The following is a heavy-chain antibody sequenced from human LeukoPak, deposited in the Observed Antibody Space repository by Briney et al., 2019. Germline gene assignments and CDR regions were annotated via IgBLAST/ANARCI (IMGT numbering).Heavy chain of an antibody. D-gene: IGHD3-10*01. J-gene: IGHJ4*02. CDR3: AREFFYGSGSYSY. CDR2: IDGSSSHI. V-gene: IGHV3-21*01. Sequence: GGSLRLSCTESRFTFRSYTMNWVRQAPGKGLEWVSSIDGSSSHIYYADSVKGRFAISRDNAKNSLYLQMNSLRAEDTAVYYCAREFFYGSGSYSYWGQGTLVTVSS. CDR1: RFTFRSYT.